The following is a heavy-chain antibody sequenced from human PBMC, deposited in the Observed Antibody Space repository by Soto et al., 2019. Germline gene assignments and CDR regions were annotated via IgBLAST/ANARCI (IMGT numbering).Heavy chain of an antibody. Sequence: EVQLVESGGGXXXXGGXXXXXXXXSGFTFSSYAMHWVRQAPGKGLEYVSAISSNGGSTYYANSVKGRFTISRDNSKNTLYLQMGSLRAEDMAVYYCARQSYSSYYFDYWGQGTLVTVSS. V-gene: IGHV3-64*01. D-gene: IGHD6-13*01. J-gene: IGHJ4*02. CDR1: GFTFSSYA. CDR3: ARQSYSSYYFDY. CDR2: ISSNGGST.